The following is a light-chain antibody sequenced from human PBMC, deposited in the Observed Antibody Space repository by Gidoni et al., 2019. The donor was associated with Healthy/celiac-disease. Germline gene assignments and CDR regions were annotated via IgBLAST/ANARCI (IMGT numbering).Light chain of an antibody. CDR3: QQSYSTPLT. Sequence: DIEMTQSASSLSASVGDRVTITCRASQSNSSYFNWYQQKPGKAPKLLIYAASSLQSGVPSRFSGSGSDTDFTLTISSLQPEDFASYYCQQSYSTPLTFXGXTKVEIK. V-gene: IGKV1-39*01. CDR2: AAS. J-gene: IGKJ4*01. CDR1: QSNSSY.